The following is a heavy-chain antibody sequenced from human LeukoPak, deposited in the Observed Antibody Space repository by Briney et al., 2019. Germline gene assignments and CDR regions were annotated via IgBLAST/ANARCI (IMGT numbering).Heavy chain of an antibody. D-gene: IGHD2-15*01. V-gene: IGHV3-7*01. J-gene: IGHJ1*01. CDR1: GFTFSSYW. CDR2: IKQDGSEK. CDR3: ARDRAAFKYFQH. Sequence: GGSLRLPCAASGFTFSSYWMSWVRQAPGKGLEWVANIKQDGSEKYYVDSERGRFTISRDNAKNSLYLQMNSLRAEDTAVYYCARDRAAFKYFQHWGQGTLVTVSS.